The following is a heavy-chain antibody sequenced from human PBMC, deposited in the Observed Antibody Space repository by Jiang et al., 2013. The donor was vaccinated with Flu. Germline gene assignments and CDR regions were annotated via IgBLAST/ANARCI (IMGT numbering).Heavy chain of an antibody. V-gene: IGHV4-61*02. Sequence: GPGLVKPSQTLSLTCTVSGASISSGSYYWSWIRQPAGKGLEWIGRTYSSGGTNYNPSLKSRVAISLDTSKNQFSLKLYSVTAADTARYYCATEFSAENNWLDPWGQGTQVTVSS. J-gene: IGHJ5*02. D-gene: IGHD3-10*01. CDR1: GASISSGSYY. CDR2: TYSSGGT. CDR3: ATEFSAENNWLDP.